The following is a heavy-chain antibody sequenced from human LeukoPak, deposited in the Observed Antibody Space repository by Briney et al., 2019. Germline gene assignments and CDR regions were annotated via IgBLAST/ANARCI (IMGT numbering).Heavy chain of an antibody. CDR3: ASANYDILTGYFYYYGMDV. D-gene: IGHD3-9*01. Sequence: GASVKVSCKASGYTFTGYYMHWVRQAPGQGLEWMGWINPNSGGTNYAQKFQGRVTMTRDTSISTAYMELSRLRSDDSAVYYCASANYDILTGYFYYYGMDVWGQGTTVTVS. V-gene: IGHV1-2*02. CDR2: INPNSGGT. J-gene: IGHJ6*02. CDR1: GYTFTGYY.